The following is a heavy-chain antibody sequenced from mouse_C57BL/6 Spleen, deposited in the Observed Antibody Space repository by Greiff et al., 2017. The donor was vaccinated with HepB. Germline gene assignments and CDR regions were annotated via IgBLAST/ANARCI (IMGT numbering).Heavy chain of an antibody. J-gene: IGHJ2*01. Sequence: EVQLQESGGGLVKPGGSLKLSCAASGFTFSDYGMHWVRQAPEKGLEWVAYISSGSSTIYYADTVKGRFTISRDNAKNTLFLQMTSLRSEDTAMYYCAREGNYQYYFDYWGQGTTLTVSS. CDR2: ISSGSSTI. V-gene: IGHV5-17*01. CDR3: AREGNYQYYFDY. CDR1: GFTFSDYG. D-gene: IGHD2-1*01.